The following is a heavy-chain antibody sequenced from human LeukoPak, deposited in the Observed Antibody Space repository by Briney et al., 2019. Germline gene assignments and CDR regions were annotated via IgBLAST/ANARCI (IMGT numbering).Heavy chain of an antibody. D-gene: IGHD3-22*01. CDR2: ISGSGGST. Sequence: AGGSLRLSCAASGFTFSSYGMSWVRQAPGKGLEWVSAISGSGGSTYYADSVKGRFTISRDNSKNTLYLQMNSLRTEDTAVYYCAKAWGSSGYLPWYYFDYWGQGTLVTVSS. CDR1: GFTFSSYG. V-gene: IGHV3-23*01. CDR3: AKAWGSSGYLPWYYFDY. J-gene: IGHJ4*02.